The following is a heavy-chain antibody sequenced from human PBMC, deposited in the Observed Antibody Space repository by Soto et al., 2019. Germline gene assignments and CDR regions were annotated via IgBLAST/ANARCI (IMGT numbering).Heavy chain of an antibody. D-gene: IGHD6-19*01. CDR1: GFTLSRDW. V-gene: IGHV3-7*01. CDR2: IKQDGSEK. Sequence: GGSLRLSCAASGFTLSRDWMSWVRQAQGKGLEWVANIKQDGSEKYYVDSVKGRFTISRDNAKNSLYLQMNSLRAEDTAVYYCARASPVAGTGRDVWGQGTTVTVSS. J-gene: IGHJ6*02. CDR3: ARASPVAGTGRDV.